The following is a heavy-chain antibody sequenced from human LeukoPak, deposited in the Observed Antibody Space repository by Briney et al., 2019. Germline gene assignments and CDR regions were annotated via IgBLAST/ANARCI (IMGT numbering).Heavy chain of an antibody. Sequence: SETLSLTCTVSGGSISSYYWSWIRQPPGKGLEWIGCIYYSGYTNYKSSLKSRVTISVDTSKNQFSLKLSSVTAADTAVYCCARTTEGGYTYDYFYYYYMDVWGKGTTVTISS. CDR3: ARTTEGGYTYDYFYYYYMDV. CDR2: IYYSGYT. J-gene: IGHJ6*03. V-gene: IGHV4-59*01. CDR1: GGSISSYY. D-gene: IGHD5-18*01.